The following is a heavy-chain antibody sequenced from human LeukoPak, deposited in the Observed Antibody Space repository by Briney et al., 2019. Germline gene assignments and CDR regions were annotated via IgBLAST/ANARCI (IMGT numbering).Heavy chain of an antibody. V-gene: IGHV1-18*01. Sequence: ASVKVSCKASGYTFTSYGIGWVRQAPGQGLEWMGWISAYNGNTNYAQKLQGRVTMTTDTSTSTAYMELRSLRSDDTAVYYCARDPIPGYSYAGGDWFDPWGQGTLVTVSS. D-gene: IGHD5-18*01. CDR1: GYTFTSYG. CDR3: ARDPIPGYSYAGGDWFDP. CDR2: ISAYNGNT. J-gene: IGHJ5*02.